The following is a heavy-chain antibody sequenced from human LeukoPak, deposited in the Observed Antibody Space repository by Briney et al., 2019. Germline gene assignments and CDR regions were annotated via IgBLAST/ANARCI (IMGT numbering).Heavy chain of an antibody. CDR2: ISGNGGST. CDR1: GFTFRSYA. J-gene: IGHJ5*02. D-gene: IGHD3-10*01. Sequence: GGSLRLSCVASGFTFRSYAMNWVRQAPGKGLEWVSVISGNGGSTFFADSVKGRFTISRDNSKNTLYPQMNSLTAEDTALYYCARSGLYGTANWFDPWGQGTLLTVSS. V-gene: IGHV3-23*01. CDR3: ARSGLYGTANWFDP.